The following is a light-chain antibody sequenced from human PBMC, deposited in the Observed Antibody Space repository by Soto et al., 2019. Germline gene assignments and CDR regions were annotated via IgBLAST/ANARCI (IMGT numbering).Light chain of an antibody. V-gene: IGLV1-40*01. Sequence: QSVLTQPPSVSGAPGQRVTISCTGSSSNIGAGYDVHWHQHLPGTAPQLLIYGNINRPSGVPDRFSGSRSGTSASLAISGLQAEGEADYLCQCYVRRLGGRVFGTGAKVTVL. J-gene: IGLJ1*01. CDR2: GNI. CDR3: QCYVRRLGGRV. CDR1: SSNIGAGYD.